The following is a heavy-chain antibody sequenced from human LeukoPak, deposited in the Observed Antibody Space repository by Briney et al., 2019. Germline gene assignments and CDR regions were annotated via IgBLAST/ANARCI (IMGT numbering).Heavy chain of an antibody. CDR1: GFTFSSYA. Sequence: QSGGSLRLSCAASGFTFSSYAMHWVRQAPGKGLEWVAVISKDAFNCYYGDSVKGRFTISRDNSKNTLYLQMNSLRPEDTALYYCARGVYTSSWSLDSWGQGTLVTVSS. D-gene: IGHD6-13*01. CDR2: ISKDAFNC. CDR3: ARGVYTSSWSLDS. V-gene: IGHV3-30*14. J-gene: IGHJ4*02.